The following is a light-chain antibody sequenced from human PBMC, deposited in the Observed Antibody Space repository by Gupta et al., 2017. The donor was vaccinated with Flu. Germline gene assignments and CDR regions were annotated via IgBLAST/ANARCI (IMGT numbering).Light chain of an antibody. V-gene: IGLV5-45*01. J-gene: IGLJ3*02. CDR1: SCINVGTYT. CDR2: FILVSDK. CDR3: QICHSSACV. Sequence: CTLRSCINVGTYTIYEYQHKPRNPPQYAPKFILVSDKQRGSGVPSRFSGSKDASATAVTIPRSELQAEDDYYYYSQICHSSACVFGGGTKLTVL.